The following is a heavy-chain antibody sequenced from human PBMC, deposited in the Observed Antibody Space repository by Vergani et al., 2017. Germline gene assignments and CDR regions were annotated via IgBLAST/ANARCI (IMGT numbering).Heavy chain of an antibody. Sequence: VQLVESGGGVVQPGTSLRLSCVVSGFALNRHAMYWVRQAPEKGLEWVAHISPDGSATSYVDSVKGRFTISRDNTKNSLSLQMSGLRVEHTAVYYCVRIPRGLWNFDLWGRGNLITVFS. CDR3: VRIPRGLWNFDL. CDR2: ISPDGSAT. CDR1: GFALNRHA. J-gene: IGHJ2*01. V-gene: IGHV3-7*01. D-gene: IGHD2-21*01.